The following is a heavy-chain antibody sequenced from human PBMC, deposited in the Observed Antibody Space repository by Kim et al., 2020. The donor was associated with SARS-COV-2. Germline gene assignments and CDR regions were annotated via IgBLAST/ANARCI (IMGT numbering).Heavy chain of an antibody. V-gene: IGHV4-4*02. CDR3: ATVRLVYYYYYMDV. J-gene: IGHJ6*03. D-gene: IGHD1-26*01. Sequence: NPSLKSRVTISVDKSKNQFSLKLSSVTAADTAVYYCATVRLVYYYYYMDVWGKGTTVTVSS.